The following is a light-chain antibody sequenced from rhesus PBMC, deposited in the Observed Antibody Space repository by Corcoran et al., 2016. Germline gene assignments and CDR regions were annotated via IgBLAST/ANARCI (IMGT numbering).Light chain of an antibody. Sequence: DIQMTQSPSSLATSVGDTVTITCQASQGISSWSAWYQQKLGKGPKLLISKSSRLQSGVPSRFSGSGSRTDFTLTISSLQPEDFATYSCLQYNNRPYTFGQGTKVEIK. CDR3: LQYNNRPYT. V-gene: IGKV1-21*01. J-gene: IGKJ2*01. CDR2: KSS. CDR1: QGISSW.